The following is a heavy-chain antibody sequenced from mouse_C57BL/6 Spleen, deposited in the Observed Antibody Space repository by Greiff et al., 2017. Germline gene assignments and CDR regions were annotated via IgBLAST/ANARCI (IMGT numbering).Heavy chain of an antibody. Sequence: QVQLQQPGAELVKPGASVKLSCKASGYTFTSYWMHWVKQRPGQGLEWIGMIHPNSGSTNNNEKFKSKATLTVDKSSSTAYMQLSSLTSEDSAVYYCAREGLYYGYAMDYWGQGTSVTVSS. J-gene: IGHJ4*01. V-gene: IGHV1-64*01. CDR1: GYTFTSYW. D-gene: IGHD2-1*01. CDR2: IHPNSGST. CDR3: AREGLYYGYAMDY.